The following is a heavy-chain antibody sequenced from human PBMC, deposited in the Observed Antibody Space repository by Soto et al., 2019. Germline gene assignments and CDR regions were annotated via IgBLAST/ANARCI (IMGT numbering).Heavy chain of an antibody. CDR1: GLRLGRYG. CDR3: ARVRYGGNSYYFDY. J-gene: IGHJ4*02. D-gene: IGHD4-17*01. V-gene: IGHV3-7*03. Sequence: GGSLDFSGAAFGLRLGRYGMGGSGKAQGRGLEWVANIKQDGSEKYYVASVKGRFTMSKDNVKNSLYLQMNSLRAEDTALYYCARVRYGGNSYYFDYWGQGTQVTVSS. CDR2: IKQDGSEK.